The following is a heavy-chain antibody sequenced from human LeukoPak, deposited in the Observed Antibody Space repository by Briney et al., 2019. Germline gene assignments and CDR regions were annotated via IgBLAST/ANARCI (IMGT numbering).Heavy chain of an antibody. D-gene: IGHD3-22*01. V-gene: IGHV3-21*01. CDR1: GFTFSSYS. CDR3: ARVGEPITMIVPDY. Sequence: PGGSLRLSCAASGFTFSSYSMNWVRQAPGKGLEWVSSISSSSSYIYYADSVKGRFTISRDNAKNSLYLQMNSLGAEDTAVYYCARVGEPITMIVPDYWGQGTLVTVSS. CDR2: ISSSSSYI. J-gene: IGHJ4*02.